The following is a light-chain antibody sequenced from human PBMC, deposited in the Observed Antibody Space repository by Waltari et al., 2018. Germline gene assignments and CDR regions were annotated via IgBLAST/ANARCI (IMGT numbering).Light chain of an antibody. V-gene: IGLV2-14*01. Sequence: QSALTQPASVSGSPGQSITISCTGSSSDVGGYKYVSWYQHVPGKAPRRILYEFSNRPSGVSCRSSGSKSGNTASLTISGLQAEDEADYHCSSYTTRSTVLFGGGTKLTV. CDR1: SSDVGGYKY. CDR2: EFS. CDR3: SSYTTRSTVL. J-gene: IGLJ3*02.